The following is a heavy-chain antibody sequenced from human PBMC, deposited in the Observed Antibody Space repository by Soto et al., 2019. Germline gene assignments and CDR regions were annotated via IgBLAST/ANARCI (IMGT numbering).Heavy chain of an antibody. D-gene: IGHD3-3*01. Sequence: TSETLSLTCAVYGGSFSGYYWSWIRQPPGKGLEWIGEINHSGSTNYNPSLKSRVTISVDTSKNQFSLKLSSVTAADTAVYYCARVRHYDFWSGYPQKNWFDPWGQGTLVTVAS. CDR3: ARVRHYDFWSGYPQKNWFDP. V-gene: IGHV4-34*01. J-gene: IGHJ5*02. CDR1: GGSFSGYY. CDR2: INHSGST.